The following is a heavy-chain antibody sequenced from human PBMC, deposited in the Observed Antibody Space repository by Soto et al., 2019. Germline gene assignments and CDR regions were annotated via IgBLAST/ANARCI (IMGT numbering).Heavy chain of an antibody. Sequence: QVQLVQSGAAVKKPGASVKVSCKASGYTFTSYGFSWVRQAPGQGLEWMGWISAYNGNTNYAQKLQGRVTMTTDTPTSTAYMELRSLRSDDTAVYYCARYHLNSYYYGMDVWGQGTTVTVSS. CDR2: ISAYNGNT. D-gene: IGHD2-2*01. CDR3: ARYHLNSYYYGMDV. CDR1: GYTFTSYG. J-gene: IGHJ6*02. V-gene: IGHV1-18*01.